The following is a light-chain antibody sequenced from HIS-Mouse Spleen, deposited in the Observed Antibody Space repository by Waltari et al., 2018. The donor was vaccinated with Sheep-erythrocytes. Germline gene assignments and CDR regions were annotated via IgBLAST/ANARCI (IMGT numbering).Light chain of an antibody. Sequence: QSALTQPRSVSGSPGQSVTISCTGTSSDVGGYNHVFRYQQHPGKAPKLLIYDVSKRPSGVPDRFSGSKSGNTASLTISGLQAEDEADYYCCSYAGSYNHVFATGTKVTVL. J-gene: IGLJ1*01. CDR3: CSYAGSYNHV. V-gene: IGLV2-11*01. CDR2: DVS. CDR1: SSDVGGYNH.